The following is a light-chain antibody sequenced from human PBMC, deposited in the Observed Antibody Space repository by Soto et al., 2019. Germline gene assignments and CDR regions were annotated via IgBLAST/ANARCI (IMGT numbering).Light chain of an antibody. CDR1: QSIRSW. CDR3: QQYDDYPLT. Sequence: DIQMAQSPSTLSASVGDRVTITCGRSQSIRSWLAWYQLKPGTAPKLLIYDASTLESGVPSRFSGSGSGTEFTLTISSLHTDDFATFYCQQYDDYPLTFGGGTKVDIK. V-gene: IGKV1-5*01. J-gene: IGKJ4*01. CDR2: DAS.